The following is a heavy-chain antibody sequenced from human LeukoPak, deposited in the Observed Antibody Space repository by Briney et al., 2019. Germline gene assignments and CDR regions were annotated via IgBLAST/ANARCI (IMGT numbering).Heavy chain of an antibody. CDR2: ISRNGGST. CDR1: GFTFSSFA. CDR3: VKDLRSDFMGVQSRYLSY. V-gene: IGHV3-64D*09. J-gene: IGHJ4*02. D-gene: IGHD3-3*01. Sequence: GGSLRLSCSASGFTFSSFAMHWVRQAPGKGLEYVAAISRNGGSTYYADSVNGRLTISTDNSKSTLYLQMSSLRAEDTAVYLCVKDLRSDFMGVQSRYLSYWGQGTLVTVSS.